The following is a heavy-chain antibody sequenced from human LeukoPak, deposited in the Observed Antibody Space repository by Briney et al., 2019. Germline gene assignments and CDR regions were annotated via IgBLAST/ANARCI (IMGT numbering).Heavy chain of an antibody. Sequence: SETLSLTCTVSGGSISSYYWSWIRQHPGKGLEWIGYSYYSGSTNYNPSLKSRVTISLDTSKNQFSLKLTSVTAADTAVYYCAKSGSYYGSTSGWGQGTLVTVSS. CDR2: SYYSGST. V-gene: IGHV4-59*06. D-gene: IGHD3-10*01. J-gene: IGHJ4*02. CDR3: AKSGSYYGSTSG. CDR1: GGSISSYY.